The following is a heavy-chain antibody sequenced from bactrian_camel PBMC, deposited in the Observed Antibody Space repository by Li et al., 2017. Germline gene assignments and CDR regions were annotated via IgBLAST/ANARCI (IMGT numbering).Heavy chain of an antibody. V-gene: IGHV3-2*01. CDR2: IHSSESNT. J-gene: IGHJ4*01. CDR1: GFTFSSYY. D-gene: IGHD3*01. Sequence: HVQLVESGGGLVQPGGSLTLSCAASGFTFSSYYMTWVRQAPGKGLEWVGHIHSSESNTYYSDSVKGRFTISQANANNTLNLQMNSLEVEDTAVYYCAAGPALPRCMGVVRVTAIMGIKYRGQGTQVTVS. CDR3: AAGPALPRCMGVVRVTAIMGIKY.